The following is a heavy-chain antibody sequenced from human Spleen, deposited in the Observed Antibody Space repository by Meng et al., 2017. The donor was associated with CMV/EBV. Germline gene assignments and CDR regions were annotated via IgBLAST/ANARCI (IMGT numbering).Heavy chain of an antibody. CDR1: GFTFSSYA. CDR3: ARDFDFRSGKDYGMDV. Sequence: GGSLRLSCAASGFTFSSYAMSWVRQAPGKGLEWVSAISGSGGSTYYADSVKGRFTISRDNAKNTLYLQMNSLRAEDTAVYYCARDFDFRSGKDYGMDVWGQGTTVTVSS. CDR2: ISGSGGST. V-gene: IGHV3-23*01. J-gene: IGHJ6*02. D-gene: IGHD3-3*01.